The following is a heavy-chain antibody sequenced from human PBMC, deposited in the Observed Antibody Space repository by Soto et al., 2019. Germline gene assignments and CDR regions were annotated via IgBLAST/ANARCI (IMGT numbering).Heavy chain of an antibody. D-gene: IGHD3-22*01. V-gene: IGHV3-74*01. J-gene: IGHJ4*02. Sequence: GGSLRLSCAASGFTFSSYWLHWVRQDPGKGLVWVSRINSDGSSTSYADSVKGRFTISRDNAKNTLYLQMNSLRVEGTALYYCARSVYSSDHFDFWGQGTLVTVSS. CDR1: GFTFSSYW. CDR2: INSDGSST. CDR3: ARSVYSSDHFDF.